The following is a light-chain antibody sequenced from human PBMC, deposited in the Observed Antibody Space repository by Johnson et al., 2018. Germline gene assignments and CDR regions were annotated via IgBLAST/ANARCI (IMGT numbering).Light chain of an antibody. CDR2: ENN. CDR1: SSNIGNNY. J-gene: IGLJ1*01. V-gene: IGLV1-51*02. CDR3: GTWDSSLSAGNV. Sequence: QSVLTQPPSVYAAPGQKVTISCSGRSSNIGNNYVSWYQQLPGTAPKLLIYENNKRPSGIPDRFSGSKSGTSATLGITGLQTGGEADYYCGTWDSSLSAGNVFGTGTKVTVL.